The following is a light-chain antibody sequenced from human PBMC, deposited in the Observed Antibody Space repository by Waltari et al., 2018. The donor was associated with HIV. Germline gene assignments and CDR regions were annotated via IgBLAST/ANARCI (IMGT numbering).Light chain of an antibody. CDR1: SSDIGGYAY. CDR2: GVS. CDR3: SAYTSISTLAV. Sequence: QSALTQPASVSGSPGQSITLSCTGTSSDIGGYAYVSWYQQHPGKAPKLMIYGVSSRPSGVSNRFSGSRSGNTASLTISGLQAEDEADYYCSAYTSISTLAVFGGGTKLTVL. V-gene: IGLV2-14*01. J-gene: IGLJ2*01.